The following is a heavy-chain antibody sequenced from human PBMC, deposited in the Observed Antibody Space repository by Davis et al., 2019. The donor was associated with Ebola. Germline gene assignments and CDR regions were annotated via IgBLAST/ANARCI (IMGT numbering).Heavy chain of an antibody. D-gene: IGHD4-11*01. Sequence: AASVKVSCKASGGTFSSYAISWVRQAPGQGLEWMGGIIPIFGTANYAQKLQGRVTMTTDTSTSTAYMELRSLRSDDTAVYYCARGEGNYNSIDYWGQGTLVTVSS. V-gene: IGHV1-69*05. CDR2: IIPIFGTA. CDR1: GGTFSSYA. J-gene: IGHJ4*02. CDR3: ARGEGNYNSIDY.